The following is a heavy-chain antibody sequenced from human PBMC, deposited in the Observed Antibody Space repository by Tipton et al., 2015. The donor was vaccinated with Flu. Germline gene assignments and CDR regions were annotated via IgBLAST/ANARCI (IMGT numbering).Heavy chain of an antibody. CDR3: MRPQITYGIPAAVFCDY. D-gene: IGHD2-2*01. V-gene: IGHV5-51*06. J-gene: IGHJ4*02. Sequence: QLVQSGAEVKKPGESLKISCKGSGYIFSTDWIGWVLQMPGKGLEWMGIIYGGDSNAVYSPAFQGQVTISVDKSINTAYLQWSSLRASDTAIYYCMRPQITYGIPAAVFCDYWGEGALVTVSS. CDR1: GYIFSTDW. CDR2: IYGGDSNA.